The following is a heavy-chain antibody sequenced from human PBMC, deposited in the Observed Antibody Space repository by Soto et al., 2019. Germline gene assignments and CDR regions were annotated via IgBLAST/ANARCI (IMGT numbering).Heavy chain of an antibody. Sequence: QAQLVESGGGVVQPGRSLRLSCAASGFAFSSYGMHWVRQAPSTGLEWVAVISYDGSLQHYADSVKGRFTISRDNSKNMVLLQMSSLRAEDTAMCYCVSDRGYGHASVPYSWGQGTLVSVSS. J-gene: IGHJ4*02. CDR1: GFAFSSYG. V-gene: IGHV3-30*03. CDR3: VSDRGYGHASVPYS. CDR2: ISYDGSLQ. D-gene: IGHD5-18*01.